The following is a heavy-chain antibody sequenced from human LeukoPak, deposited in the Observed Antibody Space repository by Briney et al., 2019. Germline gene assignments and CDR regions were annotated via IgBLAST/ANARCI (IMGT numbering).Heavy chain of an antibody. CDR1: GFTFSSYAM. J-gene: IGHJ4*02. CDR2: IYHSGST. D-gene: IGHD5-18*01. Sequence: GSLRLSCAASGFTFSSYAMSWVRQPPGKGLEWIGEIYHSGSTNYNPSLESRVTISVDKSKNQFSLKLSSVTAADTAVYYCARLWIQLWSPGLFDLWGQGTLVTVSS. CDR3: ARLWIQLWSPGLFDL. V-gene: IGHV4-4*02.